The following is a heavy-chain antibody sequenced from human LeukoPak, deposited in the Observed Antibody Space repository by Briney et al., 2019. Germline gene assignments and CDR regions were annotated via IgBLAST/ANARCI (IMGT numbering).Heavy chain of an antibody. CDR2: ISYDGSNK. Sequence: PGRSLRLSCAASGFTFSSYGMHWVRQAPGKGLEWVAVISYDGSNKYYADSVKGRFTISRDNSKNTLYLQMNSLRAEDTAVYYCARETVAGGYYFDYWGQGTLVTVSS. V-gene: IGHV3-30*03. J-gene: IGHJ4*02. D-gene: IGHD6-19*01. CDR3: ARETVAGGYYFDY. CDR1: GFTFSSYG.